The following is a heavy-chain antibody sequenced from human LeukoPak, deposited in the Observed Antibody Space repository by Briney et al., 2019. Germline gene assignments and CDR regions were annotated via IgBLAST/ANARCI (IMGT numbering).Heavy chain of an antibody. CDR1: GYTFTGYY. CDR2: INPNSGGT. Sequence: GASVKVSCKASGYTFTGYYMNWVRQAPGQGLEWMGWINPNSGGTNYAQKFQGRVTMTRDTSISTAYMELSRLRSDDTAVYYCARDPGVANYDFWSGYWYNFDYWGQGTLVTVSS. J-gene: IGHJ4*02. V-gene: IGHV1-2*02. CDR3: ARDPGVANYDFWSGYWYNFDY. D-gene: IGHD3-3*01.